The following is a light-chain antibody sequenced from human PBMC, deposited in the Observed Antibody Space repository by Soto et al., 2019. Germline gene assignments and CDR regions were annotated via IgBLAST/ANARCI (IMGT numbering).Light chain of an antibody. CDR1: QSVANN. CDR2: GAS. J-gene: IGKJ1*01. Sequence: EIVMTQAPVTLSLSPGDRATLSCRASQSVANNLAWFQQRPGQAPRLLVYGASATATGIPARFSGSGSGTEFTLTISSLQSEDFSVYYCQQYNDWPRTFGQVTKVEIK. V-gene: IGKV3-15*01. CDR3: QQYNDWPRT.